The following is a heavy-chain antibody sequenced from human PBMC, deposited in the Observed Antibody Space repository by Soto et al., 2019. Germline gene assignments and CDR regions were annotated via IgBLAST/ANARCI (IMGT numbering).Heavy chain of an antibody. J-gene: IGHJ5*02. Sequence: QVQLQESGPGLVKPSQTLSLTCTVSGGSISSGDYYWSWIRQPPGKGLEWIGYIYYSGSTYYNPSLKSRVSISVVASKNQFSLKLSSVTAADAAVYYCAREGAGCSGGSCYSYNWFDPWGQGTLVTVSS. D-gene: IGHD2-15*01. V-gene: IGHV4-30-4*01. CDR1: GGSISSGDYY. CDR2: IYYSGST. CDR3: AREGAGCSGGSCYSYNWFDP.